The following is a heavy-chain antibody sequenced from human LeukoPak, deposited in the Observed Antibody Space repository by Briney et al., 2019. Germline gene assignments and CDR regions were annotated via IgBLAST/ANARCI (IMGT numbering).Heavy chain of an antibody. CDR1: GGSIDGYY. CDR3: ARLTREDGVDV. CDR2: MFYNGNT. Sequence: SETLSLTCNVSGGSIDGYYWTWIRQPPGKGLEWIGYMFYNGNTNYNPSLKSRVTISVDTSKNQISLRLTSVTAADRGVYHCARLTREDGVDVWGQGTTVTVSS. V-gene: IGHV4-59*01. J-gene: IGHJ6*02.